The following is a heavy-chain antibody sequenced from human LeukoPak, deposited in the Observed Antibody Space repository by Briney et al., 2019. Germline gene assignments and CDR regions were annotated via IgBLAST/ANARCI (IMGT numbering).Heavy chain of an antibody. D-gene: IGHD2-2*01. V-gene: IGHV4-34*01. CDR2: INHSGST. Sequence: SETLSLTCAVYGGSFSGYYWSWIRQPPGKGLEWIGEINHSGSTNYNPSLKSRVTISVDTSKNQFSLKLSSVTAADTAVYYCGRGPAVVRSSTSCYSLHHHMDVWGKGTPVNVSS. CDR1: GGSFSGYY. CDR3: GRGPAVVRSSTSCYSLHHHMDV. J-gene: IGHJ6*03.